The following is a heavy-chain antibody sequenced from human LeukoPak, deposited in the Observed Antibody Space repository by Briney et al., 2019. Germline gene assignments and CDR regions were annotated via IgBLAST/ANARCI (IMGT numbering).Heavy chain of an antibody. V-gene: IGHV4-61*02. CDR3: AREVNTTLIKTVWFDS. CDR1: GGSISSGSYY. J-gene: IGHJ5*01. CDR2: IYSSGST. Sequence: PSQTLSLTCTVSGGSISSGSYYWSWIRQPAGKGLEWIGRIYSSGSTNNKPSLNSRVNISIDTSKNQVPLKLKSVSATDTAVYYCAREVNTTLIKTVWFDSWGKGALVTVSS. D-gene: IGHD1-1*01.